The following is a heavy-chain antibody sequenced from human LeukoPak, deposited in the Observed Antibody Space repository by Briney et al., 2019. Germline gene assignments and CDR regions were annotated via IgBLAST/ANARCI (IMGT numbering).Heavy chain of an antibody. Sequence: PGGSLRLSCAASGFTFSSYSMNWVRQAPGKGLEWVSSISSSSSYIYYADSVKGRFTISRDNAKNSLYLQMNSLRAEDTAVYYCARYVITVFGVVNNDYWGQGTLVTVSS. D-gene: IGHD3-3*01. CDR2: ISSSSSYI. V-gene: IGHV3-21*01. CDR3: ARYVITVFGVVNNDY. J-gene: IGHJ4*02. CDR1: GFTFSSYS.